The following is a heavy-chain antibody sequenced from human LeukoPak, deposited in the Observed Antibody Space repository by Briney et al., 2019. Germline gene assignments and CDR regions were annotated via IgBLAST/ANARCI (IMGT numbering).Heavy chain of an antibody. J-gene: IGHJ4*02. CDR2: TYYSGST. CDR3: ARHDVVGATRTFDY. Sequence: SETLSLTCTVSGGSISSSSYYWGWIRQPPGKGLEWIGSTYYSGSTYYNPSLKSRVTISVDTSKNQFSLKLSSVTAADTAVYYCARHDVVGATRTFDYWGQGTLVTVSS. D-gene: IGHD1-26*01. CDR1: GGSISSSSYY. V-gene: IGHV4-39*01.